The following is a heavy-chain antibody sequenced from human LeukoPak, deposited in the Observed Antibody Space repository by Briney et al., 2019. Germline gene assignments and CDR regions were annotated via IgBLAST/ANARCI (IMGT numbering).Heavy chain of an antibody. V-gene: IGHV1-2*02. CDR2: TNPNSGGT. J-gene: IGHJ2*01. D-gene: IGHD4-11*01. CDR1: GYTFTGYY. Sequence: GASVKVSCKASGYTFTGYYMHWVRQAPGQGLEWMGWTNPNSGGTNYAQKFQGRVTMTRDTSISTAYMELSRLRSDDTAAYYCARDSDTVTNYWYFDLWGRGTLVTVSS. CDR3: ARDSDTVTNYWYFDL.